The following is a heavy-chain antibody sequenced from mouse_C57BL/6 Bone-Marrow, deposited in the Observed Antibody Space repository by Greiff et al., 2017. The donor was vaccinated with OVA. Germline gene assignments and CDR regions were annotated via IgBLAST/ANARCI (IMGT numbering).Heavy chain of an antibody. CDR3: AREESFITPFDY. J-gene: IGHJ2*01. CDR2: IYPGDGDT. CDR1: GYAFSSSW. Sequence: QVQLQQSGPELVKPGASVKISCKASGYAFSSSWMNWVKQRPGKGLEWIGRIYPGDGDTNYNGKFKGKATLTADKSSSTAYMQLSSLTSEDSAVYFCAREESFITPFDYWGQGTTLTVSS. D-gene: IGHD1-1*01. V-gene: IGHV1-82*01.